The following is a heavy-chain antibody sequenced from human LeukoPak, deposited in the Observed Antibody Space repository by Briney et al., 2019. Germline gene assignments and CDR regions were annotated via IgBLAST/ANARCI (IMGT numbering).Heavy chain of an antibody. J-gene: IGHJ6*02. CDR1: GFTFDDYA. CDR3: AKASLVVDYYYYYGMDV. D-gene: IGHD2-15*01. Sequence: SLRLSCAASGFTFDDYAMHWVRQAPGKGLEWVSGISWNSGSTGYADSVKGRFTISRDNAKNSLYLQMNSLRAEDTALYYCAKASLVVDYYYYYGMDVWGQGTTVTVSS. CDR2: ISWNSGST. V-gene: IGHV3-9*01.